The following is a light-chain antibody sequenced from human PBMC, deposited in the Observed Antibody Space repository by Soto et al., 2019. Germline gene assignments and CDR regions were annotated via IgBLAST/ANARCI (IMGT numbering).Light chain of an antibody. V-gene: IGKV1-39*01. Sequence: DLQVPQYQSPLSAAVGDRATLTCRASQSIVTYLNWYLQKPGKAPKLLIYAASNLQSGVPSRFSGSGSGTDFTLTISSLQPEDFATYFCKQSYSTPPWTFGQGTIV. CDR3: KQSYSTPPWT. CDR2: AAS. CDR1: QSIVTY. J-gene: IGKJ1*01.